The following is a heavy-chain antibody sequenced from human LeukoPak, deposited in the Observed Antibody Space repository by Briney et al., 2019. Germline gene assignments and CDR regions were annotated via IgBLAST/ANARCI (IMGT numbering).Heavy chain of an antibody. J-gene: IGHJ4*02. CDR2: TRNKANSYTT. D-gene: IGHD3-16*02. Sequence: TGGSLRLSCAASGFTFSDHYMDWVRQAPGKGLEWVGRTRNKANSYTTEYAASVKGRFTISRDDSKNSLYLQMNSLKTEDTAVYYCARVSLADYVWGSYRPTHHHLDYWGQGTLVTVSS. CDR1: GFTFSDHY. V-gene: IGHV3-72*01. CDR3: ARVSLADYVWGSYRPTHHHLDY.